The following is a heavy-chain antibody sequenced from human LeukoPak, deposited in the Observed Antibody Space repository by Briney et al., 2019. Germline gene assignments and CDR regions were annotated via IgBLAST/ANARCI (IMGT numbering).Heavy chain of an antibody. Sequence: KSGGSLRLSCAASGFTFSSYAMHWVRQAPGKGLEWVAVISYDGSNKYYADSVKGRFTISRDNSKNTLYLQMNSLRDEDTAVYYCARSLVVGATYTYHWGQGTLVTVSS. J-gene: IGHJ5*02. V-gene: IGHV3-30*04. D-gene: IGHD1-26*01. CDR2: ISYDGSNK. CDR3: ARSLVVGATYTYH. CDR1: GFTFSSYA.